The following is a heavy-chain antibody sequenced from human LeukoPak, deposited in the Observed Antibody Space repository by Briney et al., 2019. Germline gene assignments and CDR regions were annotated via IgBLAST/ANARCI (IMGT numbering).Heavy chain of an antibody. CDR1: GFTFSSYW. V-gene: IGHV3-7*01. Sequence: AGGSLRLSCAASGFTFSSYWMSWVRQAPGKGLEWVANIKQDGSEKYYVDSVKGRFTISRDNAKNSLYLQMNSLRAEDTAVYYCARDRKGWYSSGWYPWFDRWGQGTLVTVSS. CDR2: IKQDGSEK. D-gene: IGHD6-19*01. J-gene: IGHJ5*02. CDR3: ARDRKGWYSSGWYPWFDR.